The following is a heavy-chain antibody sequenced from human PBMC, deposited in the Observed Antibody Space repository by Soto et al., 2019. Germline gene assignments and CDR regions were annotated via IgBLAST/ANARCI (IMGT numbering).Heavy chain of an antibody. D-gene: IGHD2-21*02. V-gene: IGHV4-4*02. Sequence: SETLSLTCAVSGGSISSSNWWSWVRQPPGKGLEWIGEIYHSGSTNYNPSLKSRVTISVDKSKNQFTLKLSSVTAADTTVYYWATEGADSSRTSDAFDIWGQGTMVTVSS. CDR2: IYHSGST. CDR1: GGSISSSNW. CDR3: ATEGADSSRTSDAFDI. J-gene: IGHJ3*02.